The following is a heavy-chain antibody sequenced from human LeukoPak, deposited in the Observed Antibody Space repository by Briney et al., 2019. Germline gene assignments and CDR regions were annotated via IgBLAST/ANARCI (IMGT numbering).Heavy chain of an antibody. CDR3: ARDYDFWSGYPGGPGY. J-gene: IGHJ4*02. D-gene: IGHD3-3*01. V-gene: IGHV1-2*04. CDR1: GYTFTGYY. CDR2: INPNSGGT. Sequence: ASVKVSCKASGYTFTGYYMHWVRQAPGQGLEWMGWINPNSGGTNYAQKFQGWVTMTRDTSISTAYMELSRLRSDDTAVYYCARDYDFWSGYPGGPGYWGQGTLVTVSS.